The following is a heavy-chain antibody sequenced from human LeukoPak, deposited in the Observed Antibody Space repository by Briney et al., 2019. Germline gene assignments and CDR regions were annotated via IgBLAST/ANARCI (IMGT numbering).Heavy chain of an antibody. CDR2: ISPNNGGT. V-gene: IGHV1-2*02. CDR3: SRGSSLTGNRVPSDY. D-gene: IGHD3-9*01. CDR1: GYTFTGYY. J-gene: IGHJ4*02. Sequence: GASVTVSCKASGYTFTGYYMHWVRQAPGQGLEWMGWISPNNGGTKYAQNFRGRVTMTRDTSITTAYMEMSTLRSDDTAMYYCSRGSSLTGNRVPSDYWGQGTLVTVSS.